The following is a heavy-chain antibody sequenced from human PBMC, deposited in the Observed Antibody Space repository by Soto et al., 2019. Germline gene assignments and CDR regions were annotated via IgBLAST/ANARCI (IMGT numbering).Heavy chain of an antibody. CDR2: IIPIFGTT. Sequence: QVHLVQSGAEVKRHGSSMNVSCKASGGTFSNYAITWVRQAPGQGLEWVGRIIPIFGTTNVAQKFQGRVTITADESTTTAYMELSGLRSDDTAVYYCAKDGGADGYFGNWLDPWGQGTLVTVSS. CDR3: AKDGGADGYFGNWLDP. CDR1: GGTFSNYA. D-gene: IGHD5-12*01. V-gene: IGHV1-69*15. J-gene: IGHJ5*02.